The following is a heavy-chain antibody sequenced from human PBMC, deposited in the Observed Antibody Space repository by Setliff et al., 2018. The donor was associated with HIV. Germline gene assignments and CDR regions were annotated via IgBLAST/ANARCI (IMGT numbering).Heavy chain of an antibody. V-gene: IGHV4-59*01. D-gene: IGHD2-21*02. CDR1: SDSISSSY. J-gene: IGHJ5*02. Sequence: SETLSLTCTVSSDSISSSYWTWIRQPPGQGLEWIGYVHHSGSTKYNASLRSRVTMSVDTSKNLFSLTLRSVTAADTAVYYCASAVPYCGDDCPYNWLTPWGQGTLVTVSS. CDR2: VHHSGST. CDR3: ASAVPYCGDDCPYNWLTP.